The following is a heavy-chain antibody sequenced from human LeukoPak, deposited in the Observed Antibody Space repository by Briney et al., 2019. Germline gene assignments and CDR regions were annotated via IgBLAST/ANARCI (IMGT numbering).Heavy chain of an antibody. CDR1: GFTFSSYW. V-gene: IGHV3-7*01. CDR2: IKQDGSEK. D-gene: IGHD1-26*01. Sequence: GGSLRLSCAASGFTFSSYWMSWVRQAPGKGLEWVANIKQDGSEKYYVDSVKGRFTISRDNAKNSLYLQMNSLRAEDTAVYYCASGKIVGATKFDYWGQGTLVTVSS. J-gene: IGHJ4*02. CDR3: ASGKIVGATKFDY.